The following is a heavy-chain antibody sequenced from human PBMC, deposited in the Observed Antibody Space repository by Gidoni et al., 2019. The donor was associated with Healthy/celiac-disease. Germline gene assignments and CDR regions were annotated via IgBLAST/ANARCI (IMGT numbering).Heavy chain of an antibody. Sequence: QVQLVQSGAEVKKPGASVKVSCKVSGYTLTELSMHWVRQAPGKGLEWMGGFDPEDGETIYAQKFQGRVTMTEDTSTDTAYMELSSLRSEDTAVYYCATATGDSGWYRDAFDIWGQGTMVTVSS. V-gene: IGHV1-24*01. CDR2: FDPEDGET. J-gene: IGHJ3*02. CDR3: ATATGDSGWYRDAFDI. CDR1: GYTLTELS. D-gene: IGHD6-19*01.